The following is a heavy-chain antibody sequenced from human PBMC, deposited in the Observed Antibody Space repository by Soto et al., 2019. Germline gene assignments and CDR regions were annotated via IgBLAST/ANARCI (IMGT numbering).Heavy chain of an antibody. CDR1: GGSISSCDYY. Sequence: TLSLTCTVSGGSISSCDYYWIWIRQPPWKGLEWIGYIYYIGSTYYNPSLKSRVTISVDTSKNQFSLKLSSVTAADTAVYYCARIITMIVVDNYYFDYWGQGTLVTVSS. CDR3: ARIITMIVVDNYYFDY. CDR2: IYYIGST. D-gene: IGHD3-22*01. V-gene: IGHV4-30-4*01. J-gene: IGHJ4*02.